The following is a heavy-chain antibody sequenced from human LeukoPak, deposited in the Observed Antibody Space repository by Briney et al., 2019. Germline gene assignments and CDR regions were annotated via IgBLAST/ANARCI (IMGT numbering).Heavy chain of an antibody. CDR1: GFTFSSYW. Sequence: GGPLRLSCAASGFTFSSYWMHWVRQAPGKGLVWVSRINSDGSSTSYADSVKGRFTISRDNAKNTLYLQMNSLRAEDTAVYYCARESESGDAFDIWGQGTMVTVSS. CDR2: INSDGSST. D-gene: IGHD1-26*01. V-gene: IGHV3-74*01. CDR3: ARESESGDAFDI. J-gene: IGHJ3*02.